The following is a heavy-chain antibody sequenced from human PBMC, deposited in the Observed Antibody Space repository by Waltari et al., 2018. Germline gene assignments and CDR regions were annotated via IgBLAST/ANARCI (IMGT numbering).Heavy chain of an antibody. CDR3: AIQISGVVF. CDR1: GFTLSAYR. CDR2: INADGRAT. J-gene: IGHJ4*02. V-gene: IGHV3-74*01. D-gene: IGHD3-3*01. Sequence: EVQLVESGGGLVQPGGSLRPSCAASGFTLSAYRMHWVRQAPGKGLVWVSLINADGRATLYADSGKGRFTMSRDNAKDTLYLQMNSLRGEDTAVYYCAIQISGVVFWGQGTLVTVSS.